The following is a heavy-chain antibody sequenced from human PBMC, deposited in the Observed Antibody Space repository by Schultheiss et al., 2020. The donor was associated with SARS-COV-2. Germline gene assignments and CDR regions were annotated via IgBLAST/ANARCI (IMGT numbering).Heavy chain of an antibody. Sequence: GGSLRLSCAASGVSFSNYGMHWVRQVPGKGLEWVAVISYDGTYKYYADSVKGRLTISRDNPKNTLYLQMNSLRAEDTAVYYCARDKLEKYYDILTGYYTPWDYYGMDVWGQGTTVTVSS. CDR2: ISYDGTYK. CDR3: ARDKLEKYYDILTGYYTPWDYYGMDV. J-gene: IGHJ6*02. V-gene: IGHV3-30*03. CDR1: GVSFSNYG. D-gene: IGHD3-9*01.